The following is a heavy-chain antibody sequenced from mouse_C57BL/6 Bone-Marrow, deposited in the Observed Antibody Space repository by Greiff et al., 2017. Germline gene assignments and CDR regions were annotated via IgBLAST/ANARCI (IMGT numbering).Heavy chain of an antibody. CDR1: DSEVFPIAY. Sequence: VQLQQSGSELRSPGSSVKLSCKDFDSEVFPIAYMSWVRQKPGHGFEWIGGILPSIGRTIYGEKFEDKATLDADTLSNTAYLELNSLTSEDSAIYDCARTRNDGYFYYAMDYWGQGTSVTVSS. V-gene: IGHV15-2*01. J-gene: IGHJ4*01. CDR2: ILPSIGRT. D-gene: IGHD2-3*01. CDR3: ARTRNDGYFYYAMDY.